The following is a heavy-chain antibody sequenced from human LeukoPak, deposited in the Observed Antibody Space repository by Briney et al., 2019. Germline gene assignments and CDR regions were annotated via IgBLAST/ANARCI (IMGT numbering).Heavy chain of an antibody. J-gene: IGHJ4*02. Sequence: GGSLRLSCAASGFTFSNAWMSWVRQAPGKGLEWVGRIKSKTDGGTTDYAAPVKGRFTISRDDSKNTLYLQMNSLKTEDTAVYYCTTERYYDFWSGYSNMGLFDYWGQGTLVTVSS. D-gene: IGHD3-3*01. V-gene: IGHV3-15*01. CDR1: GFTFSNAW. CDR3: TTERYYDFWSGYSNMGLFDY. CDR2: IKSKTDGGTT.